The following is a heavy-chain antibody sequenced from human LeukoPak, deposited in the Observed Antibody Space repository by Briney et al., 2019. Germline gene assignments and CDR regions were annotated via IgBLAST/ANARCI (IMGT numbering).Heavy chain of an antibody. Sequence: PGGSLRLSCAASGFTFSDFWMNWVRQAPGKGLEWVASIKQDGSEKYYVDSVKGRFSISRDNAKNSLHLQMNSPRAEDTAVYYCARDHTVDGLVFDYWGQGILVTVSS. V-gene: IGHV3-7*01. CDR3: ARDHTVDGLVFDY. J-gene: IGHJ4*02. CDR2: IKQDGSEK. CDR1: GFTFSDFW. D-gene: IGHD6-19*01.